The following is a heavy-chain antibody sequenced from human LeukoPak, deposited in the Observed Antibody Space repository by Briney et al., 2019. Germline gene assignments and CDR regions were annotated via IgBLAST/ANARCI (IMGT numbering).Heavy chain of an antibody. J-gene: IGHJ2*01. D-gene: IGHD2-15*01. CDR1: GGSISSGDYY. V-gene: IGHV4-30-4*01. Sequence: SQTLSLTCTVSGGSISSGDYYWSWIRQPPGKGLEWIGYIYYSGSTYYNPSLKSRVTISVDTSKNQFSLKLSSVTAADTAVYYCARFPASTGYFDLWGRGTLITVSS. CDR2: IYYSGST. CDR3: ARFPASTGYFDL.